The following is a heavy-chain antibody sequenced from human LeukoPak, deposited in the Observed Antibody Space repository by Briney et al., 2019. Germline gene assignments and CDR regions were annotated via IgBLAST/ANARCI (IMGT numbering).Heavy chain of an antibody. CDR2: FDPEDGET. V-gene: IGHV1-24*01. CDR1: GYTLTELS. Sequence: ASVKVSCKVSGYTLTELSMHWVRQAPGKGLEWMGAFDPEDGETIYAQKFQGRVTMTEDTSTDTAHMELSSLRSEDTAVYYCAREVSATHYYYYMDVWGKGTTVTVSS. J-gene: IGHJ6*03. D-gene: IGHD5-12*01. CDR3: AREVSATHYYYYMDV.